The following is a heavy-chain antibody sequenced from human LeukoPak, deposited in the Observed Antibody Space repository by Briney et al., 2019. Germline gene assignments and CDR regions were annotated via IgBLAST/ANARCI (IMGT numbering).Heavy chain of an antibody. Sequence: SETLSLTCAVYGGSFSGYYWSWIRQPPGKGLEWIGEINHSGSTNYNPSLKSRVTISVDTSKNQFSLKLSSVTAADTAVYYCARERCSSNVPWFDPWGQGTLVTVSS. CDR3: ARERCSSNVPWFDP. V-gene: IGHV4-34*01. CDR1: GGSFSGYY. D-gene: IGHD2-15*01. CDR2: INHSGST. J-gene: IGHJ5*02.